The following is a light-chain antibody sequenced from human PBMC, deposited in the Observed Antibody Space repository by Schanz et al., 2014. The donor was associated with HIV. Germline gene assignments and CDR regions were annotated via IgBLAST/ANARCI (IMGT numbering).Light chain of an antibody. Sequence: DIQMTQSPSSLSASVGDRVTITCRASQTIGRLLAWYQQKPGRAPKLLIYQASILETGVPSRFSGSGSGTEFTLTISSLQPDDFATYYCQQYDKYSYSFGQGTKLEIK. J-gene: IGKJ2*03. CDR2: QAS. CDR3: QQYDKYSYS. CDR1: QTIGRL. V-gene: IGKV1-5*03.